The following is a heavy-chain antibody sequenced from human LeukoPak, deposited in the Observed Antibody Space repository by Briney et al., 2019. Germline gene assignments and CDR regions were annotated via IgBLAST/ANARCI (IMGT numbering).Heavy chain of an antibody. D-gene: IGHD2-21*02. J-gene: IGHJ4*02. CDR1: GYTFTSYY. V-gene: IGHV1-46*01. Sequence: ASVKVSCKASGYTFTSYYMHWVRQAPGQGLEWMGIINPSGGSTSYAQKFQGRVTMTRDTSTSTVYMELSSLRSEDTAVYYCARDLEGDQHWYYFDYWGQGTLVTVSS. CDR3: ARDLEGDQHWYYFDY. CDR2: INPSGGST.